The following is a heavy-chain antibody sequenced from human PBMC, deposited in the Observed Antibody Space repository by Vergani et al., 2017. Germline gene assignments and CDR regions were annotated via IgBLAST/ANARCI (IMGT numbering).Heavy chain of an antibody. CDR3: ARGGPTYYYDSSGYYSH. D-gene: IGHD3-22*01. V-gene: IGHV1-24*01. Sequence: QVQLVQSGAEVKKPGASVKVSCKVSGYTLTELSMHWVRQAPGKGLEWMGGFDPEDGETIYAQKFQGRVTMTRDTSISTAYMELSRLRSDDTAVYYCARGGPTYYYDSSGYYSHWGQGTLVTVSS. CDR1: GYTLTELS. J-gene: IGHJ4*02. CDR2: FDPEDGET.